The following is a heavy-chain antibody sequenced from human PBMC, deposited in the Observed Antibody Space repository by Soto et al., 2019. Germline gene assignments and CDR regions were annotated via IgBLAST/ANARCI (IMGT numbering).Heavy chain of an antibody. CDR1: GGSISSGGYY. V-gene: IGHV4-31*03. CDR3: ARGVLH. J-gene: IGHJ4*01. CDR2: ISYSGST. Sequence: QVQLQESGPGLVQPSQTLSLTCTVSGGSISSGGYYWSWIRQHPGTGLEWIGHISYSGSTYYNTSPTSRVTIAVGTSRHQFSLIVNSVTAADTAVYYCARGVLHWGQGTLVTVSS.